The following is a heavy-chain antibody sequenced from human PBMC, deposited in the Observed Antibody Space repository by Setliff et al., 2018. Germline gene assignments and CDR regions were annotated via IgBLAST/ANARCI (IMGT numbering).Heavy chain of an antibody. CDR1: GYTFTSYG. CDR2: ISAYNGHT. Sequence: WASVKVSCKASGYTFTSYGISWVRQAPGQGLEWMGYISAYNGHTNYAEKVQGRIAMTTDTSTNTAYMELRNLRSDDTAVYYCARDTPPRYTGYSDGWAPFDFWGQGTLVTVSS. CDR3: ARDTPPRYTGYSDGWAPFDF. J-gene: IGHJ4*02. D-gene: IGHD6-19*01. V-gene: IGHV1-18*01.